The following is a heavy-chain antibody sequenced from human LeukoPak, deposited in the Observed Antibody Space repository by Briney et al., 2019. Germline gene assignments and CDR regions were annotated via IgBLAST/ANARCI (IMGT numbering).Heavy chain of an antibody. J-gene: IGHJ6*03. CDR2: INHSGST. CDR1: GGSFSGYY. D-gene: IGHD3-22*01. Sequence: SETLSLTCAVYGGSFSGYYWSWIRQPPGKGLEWIGEINHSGSTNYNPSLKSRVTMSVDTSKNQFSLKLSSVTAADTAVYYCARVDSSDYYYYMDVWGKGTTVTISS. CDR3: ARVDSSDYYYYMDV. V-gene: IGHV4-34*01.